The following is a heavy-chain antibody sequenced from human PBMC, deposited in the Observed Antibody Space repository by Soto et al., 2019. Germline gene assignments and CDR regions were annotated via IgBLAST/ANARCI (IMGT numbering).Heavy chain of an antibody. CDR3: VRELWGQSDP. Sequence: SGTLSLTCTVSGGSISSSSYYWAWIRQPPGQGLEWIGSINNSGKTYYKPSLKSRVTISVDTPKNQFSLRLTPVTAADTAVYYCVRELWGQSDPWGQGTLVTVSS. D-gene: IGHD2-21*01. J-gene: IGHJ5*02. CDR2: INNSGKT. CDR1: GGSISSSSYY. V-gene: IGHV4-39*01.